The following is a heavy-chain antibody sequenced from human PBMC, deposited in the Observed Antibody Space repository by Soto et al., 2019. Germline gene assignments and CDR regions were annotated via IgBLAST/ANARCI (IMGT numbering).Heavy chain of an antibody. V-gene: IGHV1-18*01. J-gene: IGHJ6*02. CDR1: GYTFTSYV. CDR2: ISAYNGNT. D-gene: IGHD3-10*01. CDR3: ARDSMVRGFITSETYYYYYYGMDV. Sequence: QVQLVQSGAEVKKPGASVKVSCKASGYTFTSYVISWVRQAPGQGLEWMGWISAYNGNTNYAQKLQGRVTMTTDTSKSTAYMELRSLRSDDTAVYYCARDSMVRGFITSETYYYYYYGMDVWGQGTTVTVSS.